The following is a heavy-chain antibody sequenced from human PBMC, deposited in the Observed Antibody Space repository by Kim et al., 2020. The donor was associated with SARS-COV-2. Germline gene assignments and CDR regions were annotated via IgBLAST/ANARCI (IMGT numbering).Heavy chain of an antibody. V-gene: IGHV3-48*03. Sequence: ADSGKGRFTITRDNAKHSMYLQMSSLRAEDTAVYYCALGDTDYYCYGMDVWGQGTTVTVSS. CDR3: ALGDTDYYCYGMDV. J-gene: IGHJ6*02. D-gene: IGHD4-17*01.